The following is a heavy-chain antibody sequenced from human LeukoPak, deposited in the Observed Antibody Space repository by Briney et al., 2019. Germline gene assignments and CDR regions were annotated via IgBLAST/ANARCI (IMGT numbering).Heavy chain of an antibody. J-gene: IGHJ6*03. CDR3: ARDRNYYGSGSYYGPYYYYYMDV. Sequence: ASVKVSRKASGYTFTGYYMHWVRQAPGQGLEWMGWINPNSGGTNYAQKFQGRVTMTRDTSISTAYMELSRLRSDDTAVYYCARDRNYYGSGSYYGPYYYYYMDVWGKGTTVTVSS. CDR1: GYTFTGYY. CDR2: INPNSGGT. V-gene: IGHV1-2*02. D-gene: IGHD3-10*01.